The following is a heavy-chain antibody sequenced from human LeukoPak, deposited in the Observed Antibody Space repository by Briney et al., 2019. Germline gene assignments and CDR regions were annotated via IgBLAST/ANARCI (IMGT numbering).Heavy chain of an antibody. J-gene: IGHJ4*02. CDR2: INPNSGGT. D-gene: IGHD3-22*01. V-gene: IGHV1-2*02. Sequence: ASVKVSCKASGYTFTGYYMHWVRPAPGQGLEWMGWINPNSGGTNYAQKFQGRVTMTRDTSISTAYMELSRLRSDDTAVYYCARGTHGWSGISYYYDSSGYSYFDYWGQGTLVTVSS. CDR3: ARGTHGWSGISYYYDSSGYSYFDY. CDR1: GYTFTGYY.